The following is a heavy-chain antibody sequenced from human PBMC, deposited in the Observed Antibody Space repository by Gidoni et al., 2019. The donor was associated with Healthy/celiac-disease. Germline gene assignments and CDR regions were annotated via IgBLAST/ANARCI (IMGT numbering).Heavy chain of an antibody. CDR2: IKQDGSGK. CDR3: ASSGRYYYDSRALDY. Sequence: EVQLVESGGGLVQPGGSLRLSCAASGFTFSSYWMSWVRQAPGKGLEWVANIKQDGSGKYYVDSGKGRFTISRDNAKNSLYLQMNSLRAEDTAVYYCASSGRYYYDSRALDYWGQGTLVTVSS. D-gene: IGHD3-22*01. V-gene: IGHV3-7*03. CDR1: GFTFSSYW. J-gene: IGHJ4*02.